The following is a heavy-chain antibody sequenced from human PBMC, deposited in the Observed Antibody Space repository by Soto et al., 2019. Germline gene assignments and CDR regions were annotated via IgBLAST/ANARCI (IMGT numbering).Heavy chain of an antibody. Sequence: QVQLVESGGGVVQPGRSLRLSCAASGFTFSSYAMHWVRQAPGKGLEWVAVISYDGSNKYYADSVKGRFTISRDNSKNTLNLQMNSLRAEDTGVYYFARDYYYYYMDVWGKGTTVTVSS. CDR3: ARDYYYYYMDV. CDR1: GFTFSSYA. V-gene: IGHV3-30-3*01. J-gene: IGHJ6*03. CDR2: ISYDGSNK.